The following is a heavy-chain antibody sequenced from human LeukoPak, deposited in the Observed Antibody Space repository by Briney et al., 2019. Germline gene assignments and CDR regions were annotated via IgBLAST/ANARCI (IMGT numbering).Heavy chain of an antibody. D-gene: IGHD3-22*01. V-gene: IGHV3-21*01. CDR2: ISVRSNYR. CDR3: VRLRRNNDRSGYYYYYDY. J-gene: IGHJ4*01. CDR1: GYTFSDFS. Sequence: PGGSLTLSCAASGYTFSDFSVNWVRQAPGKGLEWVSSISVRSNYRYYADSVRGRFTLSRDDARDSLFLQMNSLRAEDTAVYFCVRLRRNNDRSGYYYYYDYWGHGTLVTVSS.